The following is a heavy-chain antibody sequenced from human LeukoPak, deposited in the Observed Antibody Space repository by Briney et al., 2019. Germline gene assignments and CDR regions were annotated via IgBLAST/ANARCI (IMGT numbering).Heavy chain of an antibody. CDR3: ARCSLSSSCYWFDP. Sequence: PSETLSLTCTVSGGSISSYYWSWIRQPPGKGLEWIGYIYYSGSTSYNPSLKSRVTISVDTSKNQFSLKLSSVTAADTAVYYCARCSLSSSCYWFDPWGQGTLVTVSS. V-gene: IGHV4-59*01. CDR2: IYYSGST. J-gene: IGHJ5*02. CDR1: GGSISSYY. D-gene: IGHD6-13*01.